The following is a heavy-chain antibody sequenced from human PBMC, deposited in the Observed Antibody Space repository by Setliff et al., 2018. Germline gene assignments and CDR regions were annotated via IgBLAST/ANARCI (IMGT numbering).Heavy chain of an antibody. CDR1: GFTFGIYW. CDR2: IKGDGSEK. V-gene: IGHV3-7*04. J-gene: IGHJ3*02. CDR3: GRAGKPYAIDI. Sequence: PGGSLRLSCSVSGFTFGIYWMSWVRQAPGKGLEWVANIKGDGSEKYYADSVRGRFAVSRDNAKNSLFLQMDSLTVEDTAVYYCGRAGKPYAIDIWGQGTMVTVSS.